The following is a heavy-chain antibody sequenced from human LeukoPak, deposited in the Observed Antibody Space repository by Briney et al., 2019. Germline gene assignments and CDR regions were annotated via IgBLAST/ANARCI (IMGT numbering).Heavy chain of an antibody. D-gene: IGHD3-10*01. CDR3: ARDISPSYFGSFDY. V-gene: IGHV3-30*03. J-gene: IGHJ4*02. Sequence: GGSLRLSCAASGFTSSNCGMHWVRQAPGKGLEWVALISYEGSKKYYADFVKGRFTISRDNSKNTLYLQMNSLRAEDTAVYYCARDISPSYFGSFDYWGQGTLVTVSS. CDR1: GFTSSNCG. CDR2: ISYEGSKK.